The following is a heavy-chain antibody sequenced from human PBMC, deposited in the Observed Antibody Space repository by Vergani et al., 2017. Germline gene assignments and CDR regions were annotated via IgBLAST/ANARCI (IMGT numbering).Heavy chain of an antibody. J-gene: IGHJ4*02. Sequence: QVQLVESGGGVVQPGRSLRLSCAASGFTFSSYAMHWVRQAPGKGLEWVAVISYDGSNKYYADSLKGRLTISRDNSKNTLYLQMNSLRAEDTAVYYCARNWGPWDIVVVGNYWGQGTLVTVSS. D-gene: IGHD2-2*01. V-gene: IGHV3-30-3*01. CDR1: GFTFSSYA. CDR3: ARNWGPWDIVVVGNY. CDR2: ISYDGSNK.